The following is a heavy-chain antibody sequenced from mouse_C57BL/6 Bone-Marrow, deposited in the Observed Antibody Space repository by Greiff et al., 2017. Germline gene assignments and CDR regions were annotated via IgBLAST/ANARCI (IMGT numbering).Heavy chain of an antibody. V-gene: IGHV1-54*01. CDR1: GYAFTNYL. Sequence: VQLQQSGAELVRPGTSVKVSCKASGYAFTNYLIEWVKQRPGQGLEWIGVINPGSGGTNYNEKFKGKATLTADKSSSTAYMQLSSLTSEDSAVYFCARWGYYGSRFDYWGQGTTLTVSS. CDR3: ARWGYYGSRFDY. D-gene: IGHD1-1*01. J-gene: IGHJ2*01. CDR2: INPGSGGT.